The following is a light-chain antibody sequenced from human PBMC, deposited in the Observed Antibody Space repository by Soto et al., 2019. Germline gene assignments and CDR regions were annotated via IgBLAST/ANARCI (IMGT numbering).Light chain of an antibody. J-gene: IGKJ1*01. CDR3: HQYNNYPGT. CDR1: QDIRDD. CDR2: GAS. Sequence: IQVTQAPSSLSASVGDRVTITCRASQDIRDDLGWYQQKPGKAPRLVIYGASNLQGGVPSRFSGSGFGTDFSLTISSLQPDDFATYYCHQYNNYPGTFGQGTKVEIK. V-gene: IGKV1-6*01.